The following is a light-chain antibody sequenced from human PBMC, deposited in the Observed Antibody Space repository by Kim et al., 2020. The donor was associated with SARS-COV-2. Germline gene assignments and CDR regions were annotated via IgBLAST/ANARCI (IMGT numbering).Light chain of an antibody. J-gene: IGLJ1*01. Sequence: QSALTQPASVSGSPGQSIIISCTGTSTDIGSYDYVSWYQQHPGKAPKLLIFDVSKRPSGISNRFSGSKSANSASLTISGLQAEDEASYYCSSYTGSSTYVFGTWTKVTVL. V-gene: IGLV2-14*03. CDR1: STDIGSYDY. CDR2: DVS. CDR3: SSYTGSSTYV.